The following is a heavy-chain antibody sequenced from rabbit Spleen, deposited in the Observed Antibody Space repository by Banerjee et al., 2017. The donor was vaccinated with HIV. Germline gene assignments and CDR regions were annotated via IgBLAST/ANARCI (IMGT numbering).Heavy chain of an antibody. CDR1: GFSFSNSDY. Sequence: QSLEESGGGLVKPEASLTLTCTASGFSFSNSDYMCWVRQAPGKGLEWISCIAGSSSGFSSSASWTERLFSSTNSSSTVMPLLITSLAVANAAYFFSAEDASSNYSDYCMNLWGQGTLVTVS. J-gene: IGHJ3*01. V-gene: IGHV1S40*01. CDR2: IAGSSSGFS. D-gene: IGHD8-1*01. CDR3: AEDASSNYSDYCMNL.